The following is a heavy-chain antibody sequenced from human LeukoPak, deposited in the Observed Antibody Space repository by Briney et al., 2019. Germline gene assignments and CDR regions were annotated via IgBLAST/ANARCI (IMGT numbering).Heavy chain of an antibody. CDR1: GFTFSDYY. J-gene: IGHJ4*02. CDR3: ARDDGSGSSPLDY. Sequence: NPGRSLRLSCAASGFTFSDYYMSSIRQAPGKGLGWVSYISSSSSYTNYADSVKGRFTISRDDAKNSLYLQMNSLRAEDTAVYYCARDDGSGSSPLDYWGQGTLVTVSS. D-gene: IGHD3-10*01. CDR2: ISSSSSYT. V-gene: IGHV3-11*06.